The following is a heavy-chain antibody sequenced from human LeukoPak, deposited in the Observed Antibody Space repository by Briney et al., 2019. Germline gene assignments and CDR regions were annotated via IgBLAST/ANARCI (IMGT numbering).Heavy chain of an antibody. J-gene: IGHJ4*02. V-gene: IGHV4-39*07. D-gene: IGHD5-18*01. CDR3: ARGTYSYGLDY. CDR2: INHSGST. CDR1: GGSISSGSYY. Sequence: SETLSLTCTVSGGSISSGSYYWSWIRQPPGKGLEWIGEINHSGSTNYNPSLKSRVTISVDTSKNQFSLKLSSVTAADTAVYYCARGTYSYGLDYWGQGTLVTVSS.